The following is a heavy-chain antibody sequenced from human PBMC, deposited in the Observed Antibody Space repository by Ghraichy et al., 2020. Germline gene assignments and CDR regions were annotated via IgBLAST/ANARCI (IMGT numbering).Heavy chain of an antibody. CDR1: GFSFSNYI. V-gene: IGHV3-48*02. Sequence: GGSLRLSCAASGFSFSNYIMNWVRQAPGKGLEWVSYISSSSRTISYADSVKGRFTVSRDNAKNSLFLQMNSLRDEDTAVYYCARASRVVRFYYYDALDVWGQGTTVTVS. CDR3: ARASRVVRFYYYDALDV. D-gene: IGHD4-23*01. J-gene: IGHJ6*02. CDR2: ISSSSRTI.